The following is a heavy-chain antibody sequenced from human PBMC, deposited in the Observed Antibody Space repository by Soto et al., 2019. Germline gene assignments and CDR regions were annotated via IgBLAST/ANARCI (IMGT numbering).Heavy chain of an antibody. V-gene: IGHV3-30-3*01. J-gene: IGHJ6*02. Sequence: GGSLRLSCAASGFTFRDYAMHWVRQSPGKGLEWVATISYDGDNKYYTDSVKGPFTISRDNSKNTLYLQMNSLRPEDTAVYYCARPWGQLSTYYYGMDTWGQGTTVTVSS. CDR1: GFTFRDYA. CDR3: ARPWGQLSTYYYGMDT. CDR2: ISYDGDNK. D-gene: IGHD3-16*01.